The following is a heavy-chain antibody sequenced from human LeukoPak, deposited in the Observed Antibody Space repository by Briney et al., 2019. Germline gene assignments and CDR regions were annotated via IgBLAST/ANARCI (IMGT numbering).Heavy chain of an antibody. CDR3: ANHYYYDSSGYYPFDY. J-gene: IGHJ4*02. Sequence: GGSLRLSCAASGFTFSSYAMSWVRQAPGKGLEWVSAISGSGGSTYYADSVKGRFTISRDNSKSTLYLQMNSLRAEDTAVYYCANHYYYDSSGYYPFDYWGQGTLVTVSS. V-gene: IGHV3-23*01. CDR1: GFTFSSYA. CDR2: ISGSGGST. D-gene: IGHD3-22*01.